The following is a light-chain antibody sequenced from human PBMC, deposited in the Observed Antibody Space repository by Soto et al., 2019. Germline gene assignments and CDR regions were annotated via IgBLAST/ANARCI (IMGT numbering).Light chain of an antibody. CDR3: QQSYSTHRT. Sequence: DIQMTQSPSSLSASVGDRVTITCRASQSISSYLNWYQQKPGKAPKVLIYDASSLQSGVPSRFSGSGSGADFTLTISSLQPEDFATYYCQQSYSTHRTFGQGTKLEIK. CDR2: DAS. J-gene: IGKJ2*01. V-gene: IGKV1-39*01. CDR1: QSISSY.